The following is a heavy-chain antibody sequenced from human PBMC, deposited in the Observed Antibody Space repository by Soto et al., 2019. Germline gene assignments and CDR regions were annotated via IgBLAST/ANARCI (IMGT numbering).Heavy chain of an antibody. CDR3: ARHLAAGDY. V-gene: IGHV1-46*01. CDR2: INPSGGST. CDR1: GYTFTSYY. J-gene: IGHJ4*02. D-gene: IGHD6-13*01. Sequence: QVQLVQSGAEVKKPGASVKVSCKASGYTFTSYYMHWVRQAPGQGLEWMGIINPSGGSTNYAQKFQGRFTMTRDTSTSTVYMDLSSLRSEDTAVYYCARHLAAGDYGGQGTVVTVSS.